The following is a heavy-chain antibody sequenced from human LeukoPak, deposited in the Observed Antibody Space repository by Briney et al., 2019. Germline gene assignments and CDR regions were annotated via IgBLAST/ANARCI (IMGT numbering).Heavy chain of an antibody. CDR1: GGSITFSSYY. D-gene: IGHD2-15*01. V-gene: IGHV4-61*01. Sequence: SETLFLTCTVSGGSITFSSYYWSWIGQPPGKGLEWIGYIYYSGSTNYNPSLKSRVTISVDTSKNQFSLKLSSVTAADTAVYYCARGGNCGGGTCYSDRGWFDPWGQGTLVTVSS. J-gene: IGHJ5*02. CDR3: ARGGNCGGGTCYSDRGWFDP. CDR2: IYYSGST.